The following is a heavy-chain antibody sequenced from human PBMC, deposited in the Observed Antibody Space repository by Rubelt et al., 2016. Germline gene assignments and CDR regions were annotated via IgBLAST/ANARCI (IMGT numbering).Heavy chain of an antibody. J-gene: IGHJ4*02. CDR2: SWNSGSI. Sequence: SWNSGSIGYADSVKGRFTISRDNAKNSLYLQMNSLRAEDTALYYCAKATTVTTFFDYWGQGTLVTVSS. CDR3: AKATTVTTFFDY. D-gene: IGHD4-11*01. V-gene: IGHV3-9*01.